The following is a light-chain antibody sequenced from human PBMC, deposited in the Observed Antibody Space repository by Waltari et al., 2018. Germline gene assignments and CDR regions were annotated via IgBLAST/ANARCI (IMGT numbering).Light chain of an antibody. Sequence: YQQKPGQAAVIVIYGKINRPSGIPDGFSCSSSGNTASLTITGAQAEDEADYYCNSRDSSSNHVVFGGGTKLTVL. CDR3: NSRDSSSNHVV. V-gene: IGLV3-19*01. CDR2: GKI. J-gene: IGLJ2*01.